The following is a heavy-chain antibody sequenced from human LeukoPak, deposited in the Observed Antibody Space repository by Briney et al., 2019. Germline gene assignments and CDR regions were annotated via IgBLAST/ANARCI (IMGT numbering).Heavy chain of an antibody. CDR1: GFTFSFYA. V-gene: IGHV3-23*01. CDR2: ITSSGTPT. CDR3: AKDFGGSHYDSYFDL. J-gene: IGHJ2*01. Sequence: GGSLRLSCAASGFTFSFYAMSWVRQAPGKGLEWVAGITSSGTPTSSAYPLNRRFPISRHNSRNILYLQMNSLRAEDTAIYYCAKDFGGSHYDSYFDLWGRGTVVTVSS. D-gene: IGHD2-15*01.